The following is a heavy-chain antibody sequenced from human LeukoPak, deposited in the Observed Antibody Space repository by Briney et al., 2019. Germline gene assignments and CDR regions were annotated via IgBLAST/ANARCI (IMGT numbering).Heavy chain of an antibody. CDR3: ARDSYHDSSGYYYY. J-gene: IGHJ4*02. D-gene: IGHD3-22*01. Sequence: ASVKVSCKASGYTFTGYYMHWVRQAPGQGLEWMGWINPNSGGTNYAQKFQGRVTMTRDTSISTAYIELSRLRSDDTAVYYCARDSYHDSSGYYYYWGQGTLVTVSS. CDR1: GYTFTGYY. V-gene: IGHV1-2*02. CDR2: INPNSGGT.